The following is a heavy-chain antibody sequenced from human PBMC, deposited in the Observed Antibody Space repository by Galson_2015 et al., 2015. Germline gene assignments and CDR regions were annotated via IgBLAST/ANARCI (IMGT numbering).Heavy chain of an antibody. V-gene: IGHV1-18*01. J-gene: IGHJ5*02. D-gene: IGHD3-10*01. CDR1: GYTFTSYG. CDR2: ISAYNGNT. CDR3: ARDLQELLWFGESTFDP. Sequence: QSGAEVKKPGESLKISCKASGYTFTSYGISWVRQAPGQGLEWMGWISAYNGNTNYAQKLQGRVTMTTDTSTSTAYMELRSLRSDDTAVYYCARDLQELLWFGESTFDPWGQGTLVTVSS.